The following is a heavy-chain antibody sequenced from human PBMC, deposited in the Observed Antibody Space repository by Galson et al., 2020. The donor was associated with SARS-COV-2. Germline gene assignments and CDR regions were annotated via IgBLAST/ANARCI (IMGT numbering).Heavy chain of an antibody. CDR1: GFTFSSYS. V-gene: IGHV3-21*01. CDR3: ARAGTYYDILTGYATHYYMDV. D-gene: IGHD3-9*01. J-gene: IGHJ6*03. Sequence: GGSLRLSCAASGFTFSSYSMNWVRQAPGKGLEWVSSISSSSSYIYYADSVKGRFTISRDNAKNSLYLQMNSLRAEDTAVYYCARAGTYYDILTGYATHYYMDVWGKGTTVTVSS. CDR2: ISSSSSYI.